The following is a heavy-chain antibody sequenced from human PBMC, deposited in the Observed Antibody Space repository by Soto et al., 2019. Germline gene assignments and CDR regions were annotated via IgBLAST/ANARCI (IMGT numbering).Heavy chain of an antibody. CDR3: TRESGGTIFGPLGADYMDV. D-gene: IGHD3-3*01. V-gene: IGHV3-73*01. CDR2: IRSKANSYAT. CDR1: GFTFSGSA. J-gene: IGHJ6*03. Sequence: EVQLVESGGGLVQPGGSLKLSCAASGFTFSGSAIHWVRQASGKGLEWVGRIRSKANSYATAYAASVKGRFTISRDDSKNTAYLQMNSPKTDDTAVYYCTRESGGTIFGPLGADYMDVWGKGTTVTVSS.